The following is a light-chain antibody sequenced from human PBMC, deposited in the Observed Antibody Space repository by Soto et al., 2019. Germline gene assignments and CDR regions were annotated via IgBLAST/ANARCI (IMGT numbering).Light chain of an antibody. CDR1: SSNIGAGYD. J-gene: IGLJ2*01. Sequence: QLVLTQPPSVSGAPGQRVTISCTGSSSNIGAGYDVHWYQQLPGTAPKIIIYADSDRPSGVPDRFSGSKSGTSASLAIAGLRAEDEGDYYCQSYDSTLSGVIFGGGTKLT. CDR2: ADS. CDR3: QSYDSTLSGVI. V-gene: IGLV1-40*01.